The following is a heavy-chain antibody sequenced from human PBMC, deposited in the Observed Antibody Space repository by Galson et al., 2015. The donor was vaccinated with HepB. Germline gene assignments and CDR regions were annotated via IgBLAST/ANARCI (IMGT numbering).Heavy chain of an antibody. CDR3: ARNSWTSFNNYYYYGMDV. Sequence: SCKASGRTFSSYAISWARQAPGQGLEWMGGIIPIFGTANYAQKFQGRVTITADESTSTAYMELSSLRSEDTAVYYCARNSWTSFNNYYYYGMDVWGQGTTVTVSS. CDR1: GRTFSSYA. J-gene: IGHJ6*02. V-gene: IGHV1-69*01. CDR2: IIPIFGTA. D-gene: IGHD1-26*01.